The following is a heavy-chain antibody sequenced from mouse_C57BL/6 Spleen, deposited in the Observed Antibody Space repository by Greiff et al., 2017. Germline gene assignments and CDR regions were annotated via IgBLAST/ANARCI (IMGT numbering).Heavy chain of an antibody. D-gene: IGHD2-14*01. Sequence: QVQLKQPGAELVRPGSSVKLSCKASGYTFTSYWMHWVKQRPIQGLEWIGNIDPSDSETHYNQKFKDKATLTVDKSSSTAYMQLSSLTSEDSAVYYCARKGVPHFDYWGQGTTLTVSS. J-gene: IGHJ2*01. CDR2: IDPSDSET. CDR1: GYTFTSYW. CDR3: ARKGVPHFDY. V-gene: IGHV1-52*01.